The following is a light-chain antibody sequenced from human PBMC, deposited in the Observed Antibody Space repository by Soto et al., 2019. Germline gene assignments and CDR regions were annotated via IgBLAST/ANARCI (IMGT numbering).Light chain of an antibody. CDR2: GAS. Sequence: EKVMTQSPATLSVSPGERATLSCRASQSVSSNLAWYQQKPGQAPRLLIYGASSRATGIPVRFSGSGSGTEFPLTISILQSEDFAVYYCQQYNNWPLTFGQGTRLEIK. V-gene: IGKV3-15*01. J-gene: IGKJ5*01. CDR1: QSVSSN. CDR3: QQYNNWPLT.